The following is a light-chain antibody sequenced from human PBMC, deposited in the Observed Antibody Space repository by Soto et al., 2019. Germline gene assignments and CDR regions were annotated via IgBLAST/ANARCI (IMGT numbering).Light chain of an antibody. Sequence: QSVLTQPPSVSAAPGQKVTISCSGSSSNIGNNYVSWYQQPPGTAPKLLIYENDKRPSGIPDRFSGSKSGTSATLGITGLQTGDEADYYCGTWDSSLSAGYVFGTGTKLTVL. V-gene: IGLV1-51*02. CDR1: SSNIGNNY. CDR3: GTWDSSLSAGYV. J-gene: IGLJ1*01. CDR2: END.